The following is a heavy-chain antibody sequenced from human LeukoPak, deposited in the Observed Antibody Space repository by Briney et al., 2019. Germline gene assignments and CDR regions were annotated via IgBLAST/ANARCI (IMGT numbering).Heavy chain of an antibody. V-gene: IGHV4-59*08. J-gene: IGHJ6*02. Sequence: ASETLSLTCTVSGGSISSYFWSWIRQPPGKGLEWIGYIDYSGSTNYNPSLKSRVTISVDTSNNHFSLRLSSVTAADTAVYYCARQMYLGGMDVWGQGTTVTVSS. CDR2: IDYSGST. D-gene: IGHD2-8*01. CDR3: ARQMYLGGMDV. CDR1: GGSISSYF.